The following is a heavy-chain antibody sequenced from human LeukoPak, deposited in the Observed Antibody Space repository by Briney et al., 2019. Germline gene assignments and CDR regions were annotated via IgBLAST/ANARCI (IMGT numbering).Heavy chain of an antibody. CDR1: GFTFSSYW. Sequence: PGGSLRLSCAASGFTFSSYWMSWVRQAPGKGLEWVANIKQEGSEKNYMDSVKGRFTISRDNAKNSLLLQMNSLRVAETSTDYCARERGGHSNDYLHGGPFDYWGQGTLVTVSS. D-gene: IGHD3-22*01. V-gene: IGHV3-7*05. J-gene: IGHJ4*02. CDR2: IKQEGSEK. CDR3: ARERGGHSNDYLHGGPFDY.